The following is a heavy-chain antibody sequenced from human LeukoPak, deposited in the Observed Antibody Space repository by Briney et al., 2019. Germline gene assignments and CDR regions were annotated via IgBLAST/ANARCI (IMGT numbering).Heavy chain of an antibody. CDR1: GFTFGNFA. CDR3: ARDDYYDSSGYHPTS. Sequence: GSLRLSCAASGFTFGNFAMNWVRPAPGKGLGGGSYTSNRGNTIYYADSVKGRFTISRDNAKNSLYLEMKSLRVEDTAVYYCARDDYYDSSGYHPTSWGQGTLVTVSS. D-gene: IGHD3-22*01. J-gene: IGHJ5*02. CDR2: TSNRGNTI. V-gene: IGHV3-48*01.